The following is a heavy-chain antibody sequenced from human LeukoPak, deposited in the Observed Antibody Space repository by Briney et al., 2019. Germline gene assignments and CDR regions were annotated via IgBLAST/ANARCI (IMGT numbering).Heavy chain of an antibody. CDR1: GGSISSSNW. Sequence: PSWTLSLTCAGSGGSISSSNWCSWVRQPPGKGLEWIGEIYHSGSTNYNPSLKSRVTISVDKSKNQFSLKLSSVTAADTAVYYCARHVGATRRHAFDIWGQGTMVTVSS. CDR2: IYHSGST. D-gene: IGHD1-26*01. V-gene: IGHV4-4*02. J-gene: IGHJ3*02. CDR3: ARHVGATRRHAFDI.